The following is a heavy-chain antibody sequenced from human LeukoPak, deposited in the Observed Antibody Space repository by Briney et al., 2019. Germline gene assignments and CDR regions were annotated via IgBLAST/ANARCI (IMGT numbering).Heavy chain of an antibody. CDR1: GYTFTRYG. CDR2: INTYNGNT. V-gene: IGHV1-18*03. J-gene: IGHJ4*02. CDR3: ATNYYDSSGYYSIDY. Sequence: ASVKVSCKASGYTFTRYGISWVRQAPGQGLEWMGWINTYNGNTDYAQKLQGRVTMTTDTSTSTAYMELRSLRSDDMALYYCATNYYDSSGYYSIDYWGQGTLVTVSS. D-gene: IGHD3-22*01.